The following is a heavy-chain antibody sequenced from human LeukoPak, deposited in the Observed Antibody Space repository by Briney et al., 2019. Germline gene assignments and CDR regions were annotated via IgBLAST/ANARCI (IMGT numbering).Heavy chain of an antibody. Sequence: GRSLRLSCAASGFTFDDYAMHWVRQAPGKGLEWVSGISWNSGSIGYADSVKGRFTISRDNAKNSLYLQMNSLRAEDTALYYCAKDIGRGYSSGPGNWGQGTLVTVS. V-gene: IGHV3-9*01. CDR3: AKDIGRGYSSGPGN. D-gene: IGHD6-19*01. J-gene: IGHJ4*02. CDR1: GFTFDDYA. CDR2: ISWNSGSI.